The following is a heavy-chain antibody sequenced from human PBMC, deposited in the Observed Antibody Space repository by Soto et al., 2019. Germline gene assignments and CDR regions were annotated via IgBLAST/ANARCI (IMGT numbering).Heavy chain of an antibody. J-gene: IGHJ6*03. Sequence: EVQLVESGGGLVQPGGSLRLSCAASGFTVSSNYMSWVRKAPGKGREWVSVIYSGGSTYYADSVKGRFTISRDNSKNTLYLQMNSLRAEDTAVYYCARHRPGYYYYYYMDVWGKGTTVTVSS. CDR2: IYSGGST. CDR1: GFTVSSNY. CDR3: ARHRPGYYYYYYMDV. V-gene: IGHV3-66*04.